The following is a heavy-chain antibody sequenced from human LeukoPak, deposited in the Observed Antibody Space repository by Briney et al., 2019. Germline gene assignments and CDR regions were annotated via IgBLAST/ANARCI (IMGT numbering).Heavy chain of an antibody. Sequence: PGGSLRLSCAASGFTFSSYAMHWVRQAPGKGLEWVAVISYDGSNKYYADSVKGRFTISRDNSKNTLYLQMNSLRAEDTDVYYCARDGGDGYNLVHFDYWGQGTLVTVSS. V-gene: IGHV3-30-3*01. D-gene: IGHD3-16*01. CDR3: ARDGGDGYNLVHFDY. J-gene: IGHJ4*02. CDR2: ISYDGSNK. CDR1: GFTFSSYA.